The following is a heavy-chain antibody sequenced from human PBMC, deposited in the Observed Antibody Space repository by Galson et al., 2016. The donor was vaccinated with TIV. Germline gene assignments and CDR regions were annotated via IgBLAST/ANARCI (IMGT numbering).Heavy chain of an antibody. V-gene: IGHV3-33*01. CDR3: AREFRDYYFDY. CDR1: GFTFGSYG. D-gene: IGHD3/OR15-3a*01. CDR2: VWFDGSNK. Sequence: SLRLSCAASGFTFGSYGVHWVRQAPGKGLEWVTGVWFDGSNKYYADSVKGRFTVSRDNSKNTLYLQMNSLRAEDTAVYYCAREFRDYYFDYWGQGILVTVSS. J-gene: IGHJ4*02.